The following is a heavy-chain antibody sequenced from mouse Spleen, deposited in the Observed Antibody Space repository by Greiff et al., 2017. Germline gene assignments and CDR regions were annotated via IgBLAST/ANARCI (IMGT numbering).Heavy chain of an antibody. CDR2: ISSGSSTI. CDR3: ATYGNYCFDY. V-gene: IGHV5-17*01. CDR1: GFTFSDYG. J-gene: IGHJ2*01. D-gene: IGHD2-1*01. Sequence: EVKLMESGGGLVKPGGSLKLSCAASGFTFSDYGMHWVRQAPEKGLEWVAYISSGSSTIYYADTVKGRFTISRDNAKNTLFLQMTSLRSEDTAMYYCATYGNYCFDYWGQGTTLTVSS.